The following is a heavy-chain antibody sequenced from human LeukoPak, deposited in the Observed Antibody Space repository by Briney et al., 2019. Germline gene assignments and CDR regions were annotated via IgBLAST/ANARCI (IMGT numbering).Heavy chain of an antibody. CDR1: GFTFSSYA. Sequence: GGSLRLSCAASGFTFSSYAMSWVRQAPGKGLEWVSSISGSSTYIYYADSVKGRFTISRDNAKNSLYLQMNSLRAEDTAVYYCAREFGSGSYRPYYFDYWGQGTLVTVSS. V-gene: IGHV3-21*01. D-gene: IGHD3-10*01. CDR3: AREFGSGSYRPYYFDY. CDR2: ISGSSTYI. J-gene: IGHJ4*02.